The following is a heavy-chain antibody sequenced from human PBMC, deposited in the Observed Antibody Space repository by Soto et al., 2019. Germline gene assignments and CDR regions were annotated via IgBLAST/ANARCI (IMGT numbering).Heavy chain of an antibody. CDR2: IYYSGST. CDR3: ARDNRMAVAGTGWFDP. V-gene: IGHV4-30-4*02. J-gene: IGHJ5*02. CDR1: GGSISSGDYY. Sequence: TSETLSLTCTVSGGSISSGDYYWSWIRQPPGKGLEWIGYIYYSGSTYYNPSLKSRVTISVDTSKNQFSLKLTSVTAADTAVYYCARDNRMAVAGTGWFDPWGQGILVIVSS. D-gene: IGHD6-19*01.